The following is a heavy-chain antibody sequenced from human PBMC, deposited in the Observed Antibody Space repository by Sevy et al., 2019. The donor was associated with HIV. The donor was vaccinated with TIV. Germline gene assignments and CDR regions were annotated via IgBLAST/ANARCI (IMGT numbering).Heavy chain of an antibody. V-gene: IGHV3-23*01. CDR3: ARPTPRIAPSSAAFFDY. Sequence: GGSLRLSCAASGFTFSSFAMSWVRHIPGKGLEWVSTINGRGGSAYYADSGKGRFTLSRDNSNNTVFLQMNRLRDEDTAVYYCARPTPRIAPSSAAFFDYWGQGTLVTVSS. CDR1: GFTFSSFA. CDR2: INGRGGSA. D-gene: IGHD1-26*01. J-gene: IGHJ4*02.